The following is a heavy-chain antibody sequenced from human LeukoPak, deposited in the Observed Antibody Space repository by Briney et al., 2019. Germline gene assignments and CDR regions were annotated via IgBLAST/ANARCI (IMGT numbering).Heavy chain of an antibody. CDR2: LNPHSGDT. Sequence: GASVKVSCKASGYTFTDCYMHWVRQAPGQGLEWMGWLNPHSGDTNYAQKFQGRVRMTRDSSISTAYMDLSDLRSEDTAVYSCARGRNIEMTTMSGGSDYWGQGTLVTVSS. CDR3: ARGRNIEMTTMSGGSDY. J-gene: IGHJ4*02. D-gene: IGHD5-24*01. V-gene: IGHV1-2*02. CDR1: GYTFTDCY.